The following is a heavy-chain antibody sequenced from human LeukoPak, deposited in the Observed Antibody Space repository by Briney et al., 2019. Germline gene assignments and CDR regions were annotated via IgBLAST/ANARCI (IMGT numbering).Heavy chain of an antibody. V-gene: IGHV3-23*01. Sequence: GGSLRLSCAASGFTFSTYAMSWVRQAPGKRLEWVSTISGSGGSTYYADSVKGRFTISRDNSKNTLYLQMNSLRAEATAVYYCAKVGELAYCGGDCYRGFDFWGQGTLVTVSS. CDR1: GFTFSTYA. CDR2: ISGSGGST. D-gene: IGHD2-21*02. J-gene: IGHJ4*02. CDR3: AKVGELAYCGGDCYRGFDF.